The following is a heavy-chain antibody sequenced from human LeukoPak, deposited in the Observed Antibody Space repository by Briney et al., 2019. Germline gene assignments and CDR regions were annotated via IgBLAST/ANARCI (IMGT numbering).Heavy chain of an antibody. Sequence: ASVKVSCKASGGTFSSYAISWVRQAPGQGLEWMGGIIPIFGTANYAQKFQGRVTVTADKSTSTASMELSSLRSEDTAVYYCARAQHQITMIVVVRGAFEIWGQETMVTVSS. V-gene: IGHV1-69*06. J-gene: IGHJ3*02. D-gene: IGHD3-22*01. CDR3: ARAQHQITMIVVVRGAFEI. CDR2: IIPIFGTA. CDR1: GGTFSSYA.